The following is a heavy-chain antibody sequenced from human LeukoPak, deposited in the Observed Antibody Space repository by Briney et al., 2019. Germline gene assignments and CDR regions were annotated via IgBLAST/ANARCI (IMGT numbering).Heavy chain of an antibody. D-gene: IGHD5-18*01. CDR1: GGSISSYY. J-gene: IGHJ4*02. CDR2: IYYSGST. V-gene: IGHV4-59*01. Sequence: PSETLSFTGTGSGGSISSYYWSWIRPPPGKGLEWIGYIYYSGSTNYNPSLKSRVTISVDTSKNQFSLKLSSVTAADTAVYYCARRRGGTAMVDYWGQGTLVTVSS. CDR3: ARRRGGTAMVDY.